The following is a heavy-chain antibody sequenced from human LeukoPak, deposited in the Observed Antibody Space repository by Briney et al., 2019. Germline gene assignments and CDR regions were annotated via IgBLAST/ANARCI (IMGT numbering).Heavy chain of an antibody. CDR2: ISYDGSNK. Sequence: GRSLRLSCAASGFTFSSYGMHWVRQAPGKGLEWVAVISYDGSNKYYADSVKGRFTISRDNSKNTLYLQMNSLRAEDTAVYYCAKAWGGPYSSSWIDYWGQGTLVTVSS. D-gene: IGHD6-13*01. CDR3: AKAWGGPYSSSWIDY. CDR1: GFTFSSYG. V-gene: IGHV3-30*18. J-gene: IGHJ4*02.